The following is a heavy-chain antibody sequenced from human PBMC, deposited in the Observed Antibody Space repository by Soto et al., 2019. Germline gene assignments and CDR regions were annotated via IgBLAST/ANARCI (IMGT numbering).Heavy chain of an antibody. CDR2: ISAYNGNT. J-gene: IGHJ4*02. V-gene: IGHV1-18*01. D-gene: IGHD3-3*01. CDR3: ARIYYDFWSGYYTPEWYFDY. CDR1: GYTFTSYG. Sequence: QVQLVQSGAEVKKPGASVKVSCKASGYTFTSYGISWVRQAPGQRLEWMGWISAYNGNTNYAQKLQARVTMTTHTSTSTAYMELRCLRSDDTAVYYCARIYYDFWSGYYTPEWYFDYWGQGTLVTVSS.